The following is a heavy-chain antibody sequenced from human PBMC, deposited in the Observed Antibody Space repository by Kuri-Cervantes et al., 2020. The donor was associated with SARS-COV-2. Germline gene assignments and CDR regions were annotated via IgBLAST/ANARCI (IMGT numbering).Heavy chain of an antibody. J-gene: IGHJ6*02. Sequence: ASVKVSCKASGYTFTGYYMHWVRQAPGQGLEWMGWINPNSGGTNYAQKVQGWVTMTRDTSISTAYMALGRLRSGDTAVYYCASGSRTSQRITIFGVASENDYYGMDVWGQGTMVTVSS. CDR2: INPNSGGT. CDR1: GYTFTGYY. D-gene: IGHD3-3*01. V-gene: IGHV1-2*04. CDR3: ASGSRTSQRITIFGVASENDYYGMDV.